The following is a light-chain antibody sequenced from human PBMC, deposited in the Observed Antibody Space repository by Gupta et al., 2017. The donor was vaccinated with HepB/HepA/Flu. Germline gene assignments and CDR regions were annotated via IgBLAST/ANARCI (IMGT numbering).Light chain of an antibody. J-gene: IGLJ1*01. V-gene: IGLV2-14*01. CDR2: DVS. Sequence: QSALTQPASVSGSPGQWITISCTGTSSDIGGYNYVSWYHQHPGKAPKVMIYDVSNRPAGVASRFSASKSGNTASLTISGLKEEDAADYYCSSYTTSSTYVFGTGTKGTVL. CDR1: SSDIGGYNY. CDR3: SSYTTSSTYV.